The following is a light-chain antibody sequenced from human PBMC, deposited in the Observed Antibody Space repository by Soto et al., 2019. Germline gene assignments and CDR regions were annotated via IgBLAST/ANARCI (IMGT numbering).Light chain of an antibody. Sequence: ENVLTQSPGTLSLSPREKTTLSCRASQSVSSSYLAWYQHKPGQAPRLLIYRASNRAAGIPDRFSGSGSGTDFTLTISRLEPEDFAVYYCQQSGTFGQGTKV. CDR3: QQSGT. J-gene: IGKJ1*01. CDR1: QSVSSSY. CDR2: RAS. V-gene: IGKV3-20*01.